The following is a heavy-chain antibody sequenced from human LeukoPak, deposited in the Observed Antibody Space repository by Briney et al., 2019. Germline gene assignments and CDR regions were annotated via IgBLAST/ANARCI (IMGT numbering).Heavy chain of an antibody. J-gene: IGHJ4*02. CDR1: GFTFSSYS. D-gene: IGHD3-22*01. Sequence: PGGSLRLSCAASGFTFSSYSMNWVRQAPGKGLEWASYISSSSSTIYYADSVKGRFTISRDNAKNSLYLQMNSLRDEDTAVYYCSSRSGYYGPGYYFDYWGQGTLVTVSS. CDR3: SSRSGYYGPGYYFDY. CDR2: ISSSSSTI. V-gene: IGHV3-48*02.